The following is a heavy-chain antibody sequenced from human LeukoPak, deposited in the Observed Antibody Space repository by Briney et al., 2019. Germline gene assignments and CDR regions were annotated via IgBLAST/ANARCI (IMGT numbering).Heavy chain of an antibody. CDR2: IYYSGTT. J-gene: IGHJ6*03. V-gene: IGHV4-39*07. CDR3: ARHSGSFYFYYYMDV. CDR1: GGSISSSSYY. Sequence: SQTLSLTCTVSGGSISSSSYYWGWIRQPPGKGLEWIGSIYYSGTTYYNPSLKSRVTISIDTSKNQFSLKLSSVTAADTAVYYCARHSGSFYFYYYMDVWGKGTTVTVSS. D-gene: IGHD1-26*01.